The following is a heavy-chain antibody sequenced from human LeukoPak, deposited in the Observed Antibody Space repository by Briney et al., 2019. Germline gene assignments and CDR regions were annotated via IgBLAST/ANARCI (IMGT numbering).Heavy chain of an antibody. J-gene: IGHJ4*02. D-gene: IGHD4-17*01. CDR3: ARDKDSWDYGDFYDN. CDR1: GFAFSSYW. CDR2: IKQDGSEK. Sequence: GGSLRLSCAASGFAFSSYWMSWVRQTPGKGLEWVANIKQDGSEKYYVDSVKGRFTISRDNAKNSLYLQMNSLRAEDAAVYYCARDKDSWDYGDFYDNWGQGTLVTVSS. V-gene: IGHV3-7*01.